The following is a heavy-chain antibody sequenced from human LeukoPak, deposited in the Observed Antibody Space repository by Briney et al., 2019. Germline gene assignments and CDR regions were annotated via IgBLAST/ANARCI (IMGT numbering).Heavy chain of an antibody. CDR3: AKDGVVTITFDY. CDR1: GFTFSSYA. Sequence: PGGSLRLSCTASGFTFSSYAMSWVRQAPGKGLEWVSVISGSGGSTYYGHSVKGRFTISRDNSKNTLYLQMNSLRAEDTAVYYCAKDGVVTITFDYWGQGTLVTVSS. V-gene: IGHV3-23*01. J-gene: IGHJ4*02. CDR2: ISGSGGST. D-gene: IGHD3-16*01.